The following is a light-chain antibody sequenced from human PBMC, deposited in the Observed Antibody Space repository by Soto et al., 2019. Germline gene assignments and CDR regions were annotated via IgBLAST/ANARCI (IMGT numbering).Light chain of an antibody. CDR1: QRVGTS. Sequence: EVVLTQSPATLSLSPGDRVALSCRASQRVGTSLAWCQQKPGQTPRLLIYEAAIRATGSPARFSASGSGTDFILTISSLAPEDFAVYFCQQRFSWPPTFGGGTKVDIK. CDR3: QQRFSWPPT. J-gene: IGKJ4*01. V-gene: IGKV3-11*01. CDR2: EAA.